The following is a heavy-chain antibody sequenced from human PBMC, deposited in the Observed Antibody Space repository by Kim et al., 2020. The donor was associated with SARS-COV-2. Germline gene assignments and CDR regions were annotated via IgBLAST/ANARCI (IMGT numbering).Heavy chain of an antibody. V-gene: IGHV3-74*01. CDR2: SSI. J-gene: IGHJ5*02. Sequence: SSITYADSVKGRFTSSRDNAKNTLYLQMNSLRAEDTAVYDCARWTPPLDPWGQGILVTVSS. D-gene: IGHD5-12*01. CDR3: ARWTPPLDP.